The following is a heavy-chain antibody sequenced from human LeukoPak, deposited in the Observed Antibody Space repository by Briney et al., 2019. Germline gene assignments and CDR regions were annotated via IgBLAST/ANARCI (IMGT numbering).Heavy chain of an antibody. CDR3: AKGRPSLTAILGL. V-gene: IGHV3-30*18. CDR1: VFTFSSHG. D-gene: IGHD2-21*02. Sequence: GGSLRLSCAASVFTFSSHGMHWVRQAPGKGLEWVAVISYDGSNKYYADSVKGRFTISRDNSKNTLYLQMNSLRAVDTAVYYCAKGRPSLTAILGLCGQGTLVTVSS. CDR2: ISYDGSNK. J-gene: IGHJ4*02.